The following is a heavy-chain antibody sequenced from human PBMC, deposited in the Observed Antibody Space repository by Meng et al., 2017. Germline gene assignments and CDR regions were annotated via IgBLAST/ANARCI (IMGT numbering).Heavy chain of an antibody. D-gene: IGHD5-18*01. CDR2: INTNTGNP. CDR1: GYTFTSYA. Sequence: GPLGQTGFGLKKPEASVKVSCKASGYTFTSYAMNWVRQAPGQGLEWMGWINTNTGNPTYAQGFTGRFVFSLDTSVSTAYLQISSLKAEDTAVYYCAREPYGYFTDYWGQGTLVTSPQ. V-gene: IGHV7-4-1*02. J-gene: IGHJ4*02. CDR3: AREPYGYFTDY.